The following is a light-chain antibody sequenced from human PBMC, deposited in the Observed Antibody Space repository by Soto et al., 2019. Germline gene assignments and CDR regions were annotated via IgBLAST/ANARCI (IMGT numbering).Light chain of an antibody. CDR1: SSDVGSYNR. V-gene: IGLV2-18*02. J-gene: IGLJ1*01. CDR2: EVS. Sequence: QSALTQPPSVSGSPGQSVTISCTGTSSDVGSYNRVSWYQQPPGTAPKLMIYEVSNRPSGVLDRFSGSKSGNTASLTISGLQAEYEADYYCSSYTSSSTYVFGTGTKVTVL. CDR3: SSYTSSSTYV.